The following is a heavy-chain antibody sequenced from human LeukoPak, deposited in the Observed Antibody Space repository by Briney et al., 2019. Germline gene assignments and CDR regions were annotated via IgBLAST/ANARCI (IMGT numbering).Heavy chain of an antibody. J-gene: IGHJ3*02. V-gene: IGHV1-3*01. Sequence: GASVKVSCKASGYTFTSYAMHWVRQAPGQRLEWMGWINAGNGNTKYSQKFQGRVTITRDTSASTAYMELSSLRSEDTAVYYCACNYGDYADDAFDIWGQGTMVTVSS. D-gene: IGHD4-17*01. CDR2: INAGNGNT. CDR3: ACNYGDYADDAFDI. CDR1: GYTFTSYA.